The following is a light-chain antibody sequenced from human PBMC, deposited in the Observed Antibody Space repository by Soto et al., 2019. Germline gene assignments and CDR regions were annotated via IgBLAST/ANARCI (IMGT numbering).Light chain of an antibody. CDR3: QQYITAPET. J-gene: IGKJ1*01. CDR2: GVS. CDR1: QSVSSNY. Sequence: EIVLTQSPGTLSLSPGERATLSCRASQSVSSNYLAWYQQKPGQAPRLLIYGVSSRATGTPDRFSGSGSGTDFTLTISRLEPEDFAVYHCQQYITAPETFGQGTKVEIK. V-gene: IGKV3-20*01.